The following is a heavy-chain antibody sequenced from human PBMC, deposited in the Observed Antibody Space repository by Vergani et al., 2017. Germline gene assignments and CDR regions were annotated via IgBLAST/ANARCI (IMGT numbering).Heavy chain of an antibody. CDR3: ARVQAVIVVVD. CDR2: IYYSGST. Sequence: QLQLQESGPGLVKPSETLSLTCTVSGGSISSSSYYWGWIRQPPGKGLEWIGGIYYSGSTYYNPSLKSRVTISVDTSKNQFPLKLSSVTAADTAVYYCARVQAVIVVVDWGQGTLVTVSS. CDR1: GGSISSSSYY. V-gene: IGHV4-39*07. D-gene: IGHD3-22*01. J-gene: IGHJ4*02.